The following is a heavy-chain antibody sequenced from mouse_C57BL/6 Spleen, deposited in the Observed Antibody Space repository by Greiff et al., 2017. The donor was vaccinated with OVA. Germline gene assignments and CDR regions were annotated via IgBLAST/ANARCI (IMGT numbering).Heavy chain of an antibody. CDR2: ISSGSSTI. CDR1: GFTFSDYG. J-gene: IGHJ4*01. CDR3: ARQNYYGYYYAMDY. D-gene: IGHD1-1*01. Sequence: DVQLVESGGGLVKPGGSLKLSCAASGFTFSDYGMHWVRQAPEKGLEWVAYISSGSSTIYYADTVKGRFTISRDNAKNTLFLQMTSLRSEDTAMYYCARQNYYGYYYAMDYWGQGTSVTVSS. V-gene: IGHV5-17*01.